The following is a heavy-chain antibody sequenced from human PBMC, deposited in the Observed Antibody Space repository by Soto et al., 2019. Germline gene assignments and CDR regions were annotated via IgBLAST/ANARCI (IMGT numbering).Heavy chain of an antibody. CDR1: GGSISSGGYY. CDR3: ARDERLRFLEWSRL. V-gene: IGHV4-31*03. D-gene: IGHD3-3*01. CDR2: IYYSGST. Sequence: SETLSLTCTVSGGSISSGGYYWSWIRQYPGKGLEWIGYIYYSGSTYYNPSLKSRVTISVDTSKNQFSLKLSSVTAADTAVYYCARDERLRFLEWSRLWGQGTLVTVSS. J-gene: IGHJ4*02.